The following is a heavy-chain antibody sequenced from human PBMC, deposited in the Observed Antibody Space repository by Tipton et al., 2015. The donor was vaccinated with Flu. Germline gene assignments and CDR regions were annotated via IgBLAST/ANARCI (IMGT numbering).Heavy chain of an antibody. D-gene: IGHD3-22*01. V-gene: IGHV5-51*03. CDR1: GYSFTNFW. J-gene: IGHJ3*01. CDR2: IYLADSDM. Sequence: QSGPEVKKPGESLKISCKVSGYSFTNFWIGWVRQMPGKGLEWMGIIYLADSDMRYSPSFQGQVTISADKSIRTAYLQWSSLKASDTAIYYFAREDYYDISGQSPGYARGFRGQGTIVTASS. CDR3: AREDYYDISGQSPGYARGF.